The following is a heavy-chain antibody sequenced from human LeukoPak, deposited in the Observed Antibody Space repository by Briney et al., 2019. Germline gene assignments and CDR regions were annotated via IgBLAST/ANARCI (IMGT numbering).Heavy chain of an antibody. Sequence: GGSLRLSCAASGFTFSSSAMSWVRQAPGKGLEWVSAISNNGGYTYYADSVQGRFTISRDNSKKTLYLQMNSLRAEDTAVYYCTRGGAGYPFDYWGQGTLVTVSS. CDR2: ISNNGGYT. D-gene: IGHD1-26*01. CDR3: TRGGAGYPFDY. CDR1: GFTFSSSA. V-gene: IGHV3-23*01. J-gene: IGHJ4*02.